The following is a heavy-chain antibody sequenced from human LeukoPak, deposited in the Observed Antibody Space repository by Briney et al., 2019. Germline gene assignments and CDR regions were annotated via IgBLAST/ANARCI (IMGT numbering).Heavy chain of an antibody. CDR1: GFTFSSYA. Sequence: PGGSLRLSCAASGFTFSSYAMHWVRQAPGKGLEWVAVISYDGSNKYYADSVKGRFTISRDNSKNTLYLQMNSLRAEDTAVYYCASDFLSHKRDYWGQGTLVTVSS. CDR3: ASDFLSHKRDY. CDR2: ISYDGSNK. V-gene: IGHV3-30-3*01. J-gene: IGHJ4*02.